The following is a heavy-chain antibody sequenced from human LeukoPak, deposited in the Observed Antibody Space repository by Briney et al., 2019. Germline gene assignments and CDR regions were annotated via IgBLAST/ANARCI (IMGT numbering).Heavy chain of an antibody. Sequence: PGRSLRLSCAASGSTFSSYAMHWVRQAPGKGLEWVAVISYDGSNKYYADSVKGRFTISRDNSKNTLYLQMNSLRAEDTAVYYCARDQAGPFDYWGQGTLVTVSS. J-gene: IGHJ4*02. CDR3: ARDQAGPFDY. CDR1: GSTFSSYA. CDR2: ISYDGSNK. V-gene: IGHV3-30-3*01.